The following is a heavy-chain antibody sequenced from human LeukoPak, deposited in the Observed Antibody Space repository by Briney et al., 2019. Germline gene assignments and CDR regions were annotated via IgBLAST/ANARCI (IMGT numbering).Heavy chain of an antibody. D-gene: IGHD6-13*01. CDR2: INPNSGGT. CDR1: GYTFTGYY. J-gene: IGHJ6*02. CDR3: AREASGYSSSWYYYYYGMDV. Sequence: GASVKVSCKASGYTFTGYYMHWVRQAPGQGLGWMGWINPNSGGTNYAQKFQGRVTMTRDTSISTAYMELSRLRSDDTAVYYCAREASGYSSSWYYYYYGMDVWGQGTTVTVSS. V-gene: IGHV1-2*02.